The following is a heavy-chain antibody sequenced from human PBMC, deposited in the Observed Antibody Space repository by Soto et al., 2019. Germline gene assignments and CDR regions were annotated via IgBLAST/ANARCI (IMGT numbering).Heavy chain of an antibody. D-gene: IGHD3-3*01. Sequence: GASVKVSCKASGGTFSSYAISWVRQAPGQGLEWMGGIIPIFGTANYAQKFQGRVTITADKSTSTAYMELSSLRSEDTAVYYCASYYDFWSGYSHFDYWGKGTLGTVAS. CDR2: IIPIFGTA. CDR1: GGTFSSYA. CDR3: ASYYDFWSGYSHFDY. J-gene: IGHJ4*02. V-gene: IGHV1-69*06.